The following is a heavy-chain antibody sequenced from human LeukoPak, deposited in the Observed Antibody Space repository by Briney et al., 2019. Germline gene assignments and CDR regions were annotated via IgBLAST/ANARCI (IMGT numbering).Heavy chain of an antibody. CDR3: ARLLERRPDAFDI. Sequence: GESLKISCKGSGYNFTSYWIGWVRQMPGKGLEWMGIIYPGDSDTRYSPSFQGQVTISADKSISTAYLQWSSLKASDTAMYYCARLLERRPDAFDIWGQGTMVTVSS. D-gene: IGHD1-1*01. CDR2: IYPGDSDT. CDR1: GYNFTSYW. V-gene: IGHV5-51*01. J-gene: IGHJ3*02.